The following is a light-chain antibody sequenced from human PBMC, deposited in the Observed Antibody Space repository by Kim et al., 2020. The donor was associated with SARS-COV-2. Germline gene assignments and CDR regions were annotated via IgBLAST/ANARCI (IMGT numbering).Light chain of an antibody. J-gene: IGKJ1*01. CDR3: QKYSSAPWT. Sequence: SASVGDRVTIPGRASQGISTHLAWYHQKPGKVPTLLIYATSALESGVPSRFSGSGSGTDFTLTSSSLQPEDAGTYYCQKYSSAPWTFGPGTKV. CDR2: ATS. CDR1: QGISTH. V-gene: IGKV1-27*01.